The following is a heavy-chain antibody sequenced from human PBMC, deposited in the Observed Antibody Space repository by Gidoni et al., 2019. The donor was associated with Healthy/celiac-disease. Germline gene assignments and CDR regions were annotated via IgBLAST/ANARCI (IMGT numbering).Heavy chain of an antibody. Sequence: EVQLVESGGGLVQPGRSLRLSCSASGFTFDDYAMHWVRQAPRKGLEWVSGISWNSGSIGYADSVKGRFTISRDNAKNSLYLQMNSLRAEDTALYYCAKDIHPQWLLHAFDIWGQGTMVTVSS. CDR1: GFTFDDYA. CDR3: AKDIHPQWLLHAFDI. V-gene: IGHV3-9*01. J-gene: IGHJ3*02. CDR2: ISWNSGSI. D-gene: IGHD3-22*01.